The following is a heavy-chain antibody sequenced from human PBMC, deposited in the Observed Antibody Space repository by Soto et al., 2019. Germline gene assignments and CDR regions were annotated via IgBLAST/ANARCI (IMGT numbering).Heavy chain of an antibody. V-gene: IGHV4-59*01. J-gene: IGHJ6*03. CDR2: VYYSGNT. D-gene: IGHD6-13*01. Sequence: SETLSLTCTVSGGSISPYYWSWIRQPPGKGLEWIGYVYYSGNTNYNPSLESIVTISVDTSRNRFSLNLTSATAADTAVYYCGRKVAAASFAHYYMDVLGRGTALTVSS. CDR3: GRKVAAASFAHYYMDV. CDR1: GGSISPYY.